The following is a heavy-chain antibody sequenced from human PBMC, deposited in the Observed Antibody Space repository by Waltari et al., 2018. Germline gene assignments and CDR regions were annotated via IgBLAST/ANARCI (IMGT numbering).Heavy chain of an antibody. CDR2: IYHRGTT. Sequence: QVQLQESGPGLGKPSETLSLTCAVSGYPISSGYYWGWIRQPPGKGLEWIGSIYHRGTTYYSPSLKSRVTISVDTSKNQFSLKVTSLTAADTAIYYCARGSFDSDSYFDVWGRGTLVTVSS. J-gene: IGHJ2*01. CDR1: GYPISSGYY. D-gene: IGHD1-26*01. V-gene: IGHV4-38-2*01. CDR3: ARGSFDSDSYFDV.